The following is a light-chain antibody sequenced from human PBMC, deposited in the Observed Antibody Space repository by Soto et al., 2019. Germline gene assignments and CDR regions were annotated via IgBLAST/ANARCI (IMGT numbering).Light chain of an antibody. CDR1: SSDVGGYDF. CDR3: ASYTSRSTLV. CDR2: DVS. Sequence: QSVLTQPASVSGSPGQSITISCTGRSSDVGGYDFVSWYQHHPGKAPRLMIFDVSNRPSAVSNRFSGSKSGNTASLTISGLQAEDEGDYYCASYTSRSTLVFGTGTTVTVL. V-gene: IGLV2-14*03. J-gene: IGLJ1*01.